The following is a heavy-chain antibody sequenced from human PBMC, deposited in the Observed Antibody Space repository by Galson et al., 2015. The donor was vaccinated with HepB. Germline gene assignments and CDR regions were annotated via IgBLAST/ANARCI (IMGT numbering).Heavy chain of an antibody. CDR2: IWYDGRTK. D-gene: IGHD3-10*01. V-gene: IGHV3-33*08. J-gene: IGHJ6*02. CDR3: AIDRRRFTMGFYGMDV. CDR1: GFTFSSYG. Sequence: SLRLSCAASGFTFSSYGMHWVRQAPGKGLVWVAVIWYDGRTKYYVASVKGRFTISSDNSKNTLYLQMNSLRAEDTAVYYCAIDRRRFTMGFYGMDVWGQGTTVTVSS.